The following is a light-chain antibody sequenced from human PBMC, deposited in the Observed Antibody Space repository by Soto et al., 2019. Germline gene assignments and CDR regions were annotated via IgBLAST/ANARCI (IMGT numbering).Light chain of an antibody. CDR1: QSISIY. V-gene: IGKV1-39*01. J-gene: IGKJ1*01. Sequence: DIQMTQSPSSLSASVGDRVTITCRASQSISIYLNWYQQKPGKAPKLLIYAASSLQSGVPSRFSGSGSGTDFTLTISSLQPEDFATYYCQQTSNTLPWAFGQGTKVEIK. CDR2: AAS. CDR3: QQTSNTLPWA.